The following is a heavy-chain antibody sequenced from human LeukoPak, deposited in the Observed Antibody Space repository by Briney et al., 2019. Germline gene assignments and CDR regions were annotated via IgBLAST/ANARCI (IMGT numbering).Heavy chain of an antibody. V-gene: IGHV3-21*01. Sequence: TGGSLRLSCAASGFTFSNAWMSWVRQAPGKGLEWVSSISSSSSYIYYADSVKGRFTTSRDNAKNSLYLQMNSLRAEDTAVYYCARTPFDYWGQGTLVTVSS. CDR3: ARTPFDY. CDR2: ISSSSSYI. CDR1: GFTFSNAW. J-gene: IGHJ4*02.